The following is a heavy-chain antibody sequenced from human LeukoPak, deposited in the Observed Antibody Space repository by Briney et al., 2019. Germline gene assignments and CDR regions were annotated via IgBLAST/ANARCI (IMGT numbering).Heavy chain of an antibody. CDR1: GFTFSSYS. CDR3: ARHLGL. CDR2: ISSGSSTI. J-gene: IGHJ4*02. D-gene: IGHD3-16*01. Sequence: GGSLRLSCAASGFTFSSYSMNWVRQAPGKGLEWVSYISSGSSTIYYADSVKGGFTISRDNAKNSLYLQIKSLRSEHTAVYYFARHLGLWGQGTLVTVS. V-gene: IGHV3-48*01.